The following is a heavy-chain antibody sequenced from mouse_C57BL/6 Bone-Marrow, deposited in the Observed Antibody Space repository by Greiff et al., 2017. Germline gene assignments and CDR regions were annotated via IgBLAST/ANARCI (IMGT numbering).Heavy chain of an antibody. CDR1: GYSITSGYY. J-gene: IGHJ2*01. CDR3: ARAGYYYGSPFDY. Sequence: DVQLQESGPGLVKPSQSLSLTCSVTGYSITSGYYWNWIRQFPGNKLEWMGYISYDGSNNYNPSLKNRISITRDTSKNQFFLKLNSVTTEDTATYYCARAGYYYGSPFDYWGQGTTLTVSS. CDR2: ISYDGSN. D-gene: IGHD1-1*01. V-gene: IGHV3-6*01.